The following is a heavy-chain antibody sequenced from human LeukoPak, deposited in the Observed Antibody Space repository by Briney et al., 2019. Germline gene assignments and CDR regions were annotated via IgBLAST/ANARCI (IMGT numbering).Heavy chain of an antibody. CDR1: GGSISSGGYY. CDR2: IYYSGST. D-gene: IGHD6-13*01. Sequence: PSQTLSLTCTVSGGSISSGGYYWSWIRQHPGQGLEWIGYIYYSGSTYYNPSLKSRVTISVDTSKNQFSLKLSSVTAADTAVYYCARSEGSSWSRGGAFDIWGQGTMVTVSS. CDR3: ARSEGSSWSRGGAFDI. V-gene: IGHV4-31*03. J-gene: IGHJ3*02.